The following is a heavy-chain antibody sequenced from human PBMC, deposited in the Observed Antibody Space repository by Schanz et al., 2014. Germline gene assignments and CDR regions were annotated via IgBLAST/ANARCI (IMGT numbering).Heavy chain of an antibody. V-gene: IGHV3-30-3*01. CDR2: ISNDGSIK. CDR3: AKDSTHIDIVLVPTVIDY. J-gene: IGHJ4*02. Sequence: QVQLLQFGGGVVQPGRSLRLSCAASGFTLSSYAMHWVRQAPGKGLEWVALISNDGSIKYYADSVEGRFTISRDNSRNTLYLQMNSLRSEDTAVYYCAKDSTHIDIVLVPTVIDYWGQGTLVTVSS. D-gene: IGHD2-2*01. CDR1: GFTLSSYA.